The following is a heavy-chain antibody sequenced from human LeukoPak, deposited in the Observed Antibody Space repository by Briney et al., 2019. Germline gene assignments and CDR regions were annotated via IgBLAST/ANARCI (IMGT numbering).Heavy chain of an antibody. CDR3: AKGMGDAYNYRYYLDY. J-gene: IGHJ4*02. CDR2: IRYDGSNK. Sequence: GGSLRLSCAASGFTFSSYGMHWVRQAPGKGLEWVAFIRYDGSNKYYADSVKGRFTISRDNSKNTLYLQMNSLRAEDTAVYYCAKGMGDAYNYRYYLDYWGQGTLVTVSS. CDR1: GFTFSSYG. V-gene: IGHV3-30*02. D-gene: IGHD5-24*01.